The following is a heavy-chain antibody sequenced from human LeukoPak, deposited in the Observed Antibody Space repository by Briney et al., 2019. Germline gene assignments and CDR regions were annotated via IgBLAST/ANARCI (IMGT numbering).Heavy chain of an antibody. CDR2: IYHSGST. D-gene: IGHD4-17*01. CDR3: AREWGYGDYEWRRDAFDI. V-gene: IGHV4-38-2*02. Sequence: PSETLSLTCTVSGYSISSGYYWGWIRQPPGKGLEWIGSIYHSGSTYYNPSLKSRVTMSVDTSNNQFSLKLSSVTAADMAVYYCAREWGYGDYEWRRDAFDIWGQGTMVTASS. J-gene: IGHJ3*02. CDR1: GYSISSGYY.